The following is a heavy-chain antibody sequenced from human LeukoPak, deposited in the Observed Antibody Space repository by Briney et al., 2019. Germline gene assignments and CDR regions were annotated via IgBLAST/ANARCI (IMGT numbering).Heavy chain of an antibody. CDR2: IIPIFGTA. CDR1: GGTFSSYA. D-gene: IGHD4-23*01. J-gene: IGHJ4*02. Sequence: SVKVSCKASGGTFSSYAISWVRQAPGQGLEWMGGIIPIFGTANYAQKFQGRVTITADKSTSTAYMELSSLRSEDTAVYYCAREDYGGNLFDYWGQGTLVTVSS. V-gene: IGHV1-69*06. CDR3: AREDYGGNLFDY.